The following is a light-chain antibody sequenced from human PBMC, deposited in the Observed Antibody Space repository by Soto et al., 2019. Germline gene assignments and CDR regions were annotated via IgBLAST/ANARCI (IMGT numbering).Light chain of an antibody. CDR2: DAS. V-gene: IGKV3-11*01. J-gene: IGKJ5*01. CDR1: QSVSSS. CDR3: QPRSDWPPIT. Sequence: LSLSAAALSLSPGERATLSCRASQSVSSSLAWYQQNPGQAPRLLIYDASNRATGIPARFSGSGSGTDFTLTISSLEPEDFAVYYCQPRSDWPPITFGQRARLE.